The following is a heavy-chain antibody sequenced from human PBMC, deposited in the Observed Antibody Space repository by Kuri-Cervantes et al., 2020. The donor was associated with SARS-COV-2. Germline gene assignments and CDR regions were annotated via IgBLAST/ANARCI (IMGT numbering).Heavy chain of an antibody. CDR1: HGSITSNF. Sequence: SHGSITSNFWTWIRQPPGRGLEWIGDVHSSGSTNYNPSLKSRVTISVDTSKNQFSLKLSSVTAADTAVYYCARGGAIFDYWGQGTLVTVSS. J-gene: IGHJ4*02. D-gene: IGHD1-26*01. CDR2: VHSSGST. V-gene: IGHV4-59*12. CDR3: ARGGAIFDY.